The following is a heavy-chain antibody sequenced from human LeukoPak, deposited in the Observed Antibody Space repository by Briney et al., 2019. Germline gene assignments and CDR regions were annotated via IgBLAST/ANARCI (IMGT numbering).Heavy chain of an antibody. J-gene: IGHJ4*02. CDR1: GFTFSSYS. V-gene: IGHV3-21*01. Sequence: GGSLRLSCAASGFTFSSYSMNWVRQAPGKGLEWVSSISDNSVYIYSADSVKGRFTISRDNAKNTLYLQMNNLRAEDTAVYYCARGDVGAFDLWGQGTLVTVSS. D-gene: IGHD1-26*01. CDR2: ISDNSVYI. CDR3: ARGDVGAFDL.